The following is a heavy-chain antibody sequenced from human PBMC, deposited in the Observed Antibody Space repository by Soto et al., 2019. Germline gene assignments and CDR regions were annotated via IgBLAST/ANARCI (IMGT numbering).Heavy chain of an antibody. V-gene: IGHV3-7*03. CDR3: AASMVTTLSLDS. CDR2: IKQDGSEK. Sequence: EVQLVESGGGLVQPWGSLRLSCAASGFTFTKYWMSWGRQAPGKGLEWVANIKQDGSEKYYVDSVKGRFTISRDNVKNSLYMQVNSLRAEDTAVYYCAASMVTTLSLDSWGQGTLVTVSS. J-gene: IGHJ4*02. CDR1: GFTFTKYW. D-gene: IGHD4-4*01.